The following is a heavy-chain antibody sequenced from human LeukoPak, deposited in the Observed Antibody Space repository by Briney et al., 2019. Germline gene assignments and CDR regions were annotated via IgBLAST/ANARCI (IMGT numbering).Heavy chain of an antibody. D-gene: IGHD6-13*01. CDR1: GGSISSSAW. V-gene: IGHV4-4*02. CDR2: VYHSGST. CDR3: ARDLGSSWFEPLDY. Sequence: PSETPSLTCAVSGGSISSSAWWSWVRQPPGKGLEWIGEVYHSGSTNYNSFLKSRVTISVDKSKNQFSLKLTSATAADTAVYYCARDLGSSWFEPLDYWGQGILVIVSS. J-gene: IGHJ4*02.